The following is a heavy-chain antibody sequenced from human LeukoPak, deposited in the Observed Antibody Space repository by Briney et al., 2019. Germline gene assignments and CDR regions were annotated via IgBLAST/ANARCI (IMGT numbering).Heavy chain of an antibody. J-gene: IGHJ5*01. CDR3: ATASGGEQWLVPVDS. D-gene: IGHD6-19*01. CDR2: IIPIFGTA. Sequence: SVKVSCKASGGTFSSYAISWVRQAPGQGLEWMGRIIPIFGTANYAQKFQGRVTITTDESTSTAYMELSSLRSEDTAVYYCATASGGEQWLVPVDSWGHGTLVTVSS. CDR1: GGTFSSYA. V-gene: IGHV1-69*05.